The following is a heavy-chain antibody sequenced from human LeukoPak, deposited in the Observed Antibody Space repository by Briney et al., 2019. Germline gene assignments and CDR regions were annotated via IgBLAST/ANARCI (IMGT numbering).Heavy chain of an antibody. CDR3: AKDLGPTYYYGSGSSGGFDY. J-gene: IGHJ4*02. CDR2: ISSSSSYI. CDR1: GFTFSSYS. Sequence: NPGGSLRLSCAASGFTFSSYSMNWVRQAPGKGLEWVSSISSSSSYIYYADSVKGRFTISRDNAKNSLYLQMNSLRAEDTALYYCAKDLGPTYYYGSGSSGGFDYWGQGTLVTVSP. V-gene: IGHV3-21*04. D-gene: IGHD3-10*01.